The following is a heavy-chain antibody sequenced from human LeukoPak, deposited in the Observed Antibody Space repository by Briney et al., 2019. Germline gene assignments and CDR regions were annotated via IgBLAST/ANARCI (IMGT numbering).Heavy chain of an antibody. D-gene: IGHD3/OR15-3a*01. CDR2: IYYSGST. Sequence: PSETLSLTCTVSGGPISSGGYYWSWIRQHPGKGLEWIGYIYYSGSTYYNPSLKSRVTTSVDTSKNQFSLKLSSVTAADTAVYYCARDGLDRKNDYWGQGTLVTVSS. CDR1: GGPISSGGYY. CDR3: ARDGLDRKNDY. J-gene: IGHJ4*02. V-gene: IGHV4-31*03.